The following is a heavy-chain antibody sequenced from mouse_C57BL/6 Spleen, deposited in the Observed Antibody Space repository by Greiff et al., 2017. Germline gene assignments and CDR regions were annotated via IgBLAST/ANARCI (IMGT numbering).Heavy chain of an antibody. Sequence: VQLQQSGPELVKPGASVKISCKASGYAFSSSWMNWVKQRPGKGLEWIGRIYPGDGDTDYNGKFKGKATLTADKSSSTAYMQLSSLTSEDSAVYFCITTVVATRGYFDDWGQGTTLTVSS. D-gene: IGHD1-1*01. CDR2: IYPGDGDT. CDR1: GYAFSSSW. CDR3: ITTVVATRGYFDD. J-gene: IGHJ2*01. V-gene: IGHV1-82*01.